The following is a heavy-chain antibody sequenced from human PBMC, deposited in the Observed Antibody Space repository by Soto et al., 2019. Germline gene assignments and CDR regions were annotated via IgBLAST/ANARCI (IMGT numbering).Heavy chain of an antibody. V-gene: IGHV1-69*13. CDR1: GGTFSSYA. J-gene: IGHJ5*02. D-gene: IGHD3-22*01. CDR3: ARDTYYYDSSGYLDDP. CDR2: IIPIFGTA. Sequence: SVKVSCKASGGTFSSYAISWVRQAPGQGLEWMGGIIPIFGTANYAQKFQGRVTITADESTSTAYMELSSLRPEDTAVYYCARDTYYYDSSGYLDDPWGQGTLVTVSS.